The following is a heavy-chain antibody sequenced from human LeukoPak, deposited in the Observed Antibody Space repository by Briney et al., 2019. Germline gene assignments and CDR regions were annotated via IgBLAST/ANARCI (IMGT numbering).Heavy chain of an antibody. CDR1: GYTFTSYY. D-gene: IGHD4-23*01. Sequence: GASVKVSCKASGYTFTSYYMHWVRQAPGQGLEWMGWINPNSGGTNYAQKFQGRVTMTRDTSISTAYMELSRLRSDDTAVYYCARGLGNPGGRYYYYYYMDVWGKGTTATVSS. J-gene: IGHJ6*03. V-gene: IGHV1-2*02. CDR2: INPNSGGT. CDR3: ARGLGNPGGRYYYYYYMDV.